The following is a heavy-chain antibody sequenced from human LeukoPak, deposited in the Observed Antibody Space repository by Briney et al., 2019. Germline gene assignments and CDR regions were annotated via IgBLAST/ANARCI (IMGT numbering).Heavy chain of an antibody. CDR1: GFTVSSNY. CDR2: IYSGGTT. J-gene: IGHJ4*02. D-gene: IGHD6-19*01. CDR3: TKLKGWYGDGYFDY. Sequence: PGGSLRLSCAASGFTVSSNYMSWVRQPPGKGLEWVSVIYSGGTTFYADSVKGRFTISRDNSRNTLYLQMNSLRADDTAVYYCTKLKGWYGDGYFDYWGQGIVVTVSS. V-gene: IGHV3-53*01.